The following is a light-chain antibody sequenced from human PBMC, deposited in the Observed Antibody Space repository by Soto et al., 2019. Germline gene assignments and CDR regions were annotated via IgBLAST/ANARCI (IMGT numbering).Light chain of an antibody. CDR3: PQSIPYPWT. CDR2: RAS. V-gene: IGKV1-5*03. CDR1: QNIDMY. J-gene: IGKJ1*01. Sequence: DIQMTQSPSTLSASAGDRVTITCRASQNIDMYLAWYQQKPGQAPSLLIYRASSLQRGVPSRFSGSGSGTEFTLSVSSPQPDGFATYYCPQSIPYPWTFGQGTKVDIK.